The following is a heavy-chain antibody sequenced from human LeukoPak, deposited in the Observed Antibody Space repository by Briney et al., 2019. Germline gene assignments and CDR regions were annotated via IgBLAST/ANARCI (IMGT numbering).Heavy chain of an antibody. Sequence: ASVKVSCKSSGYTFTGYYMHWVRPAPGQGLEWMGWINPNSGGTNYAQKFQGRLTMTRDTSISTAYMELSRLGSDDTAVYYCVPSANYYYFDYWGQGTLVTVSS. V-gene: IGHV1-2*02. CDR2: INPNSGGT. CDR1: GYTFTGYY. J-gene: IGHJ4*02. CDR3: VPSANYYYFDY. D-gene: IGHD4/OR15-4a*01.